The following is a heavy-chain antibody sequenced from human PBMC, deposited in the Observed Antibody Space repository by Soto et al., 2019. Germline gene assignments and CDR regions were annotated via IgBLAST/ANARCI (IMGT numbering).Heavy chain of an antibody. CDR3: ARANDLNACDM. Sequence: EVQLVESGGGLVQPGGSLRLSCVASGFSVSATKYMNWLRQAPDKGLEWVSVIYSGGTYYYADSVKGRFTISRHDSKNTLYLQMDSLSPEDTAVYFCARANDLNACDMWGQGTMVTVSS. CDR1: GFSVSATKY. CDR2: IYSGGTY. J-gene: IGHJ3*02. V-gene: IGHV3-53*04.